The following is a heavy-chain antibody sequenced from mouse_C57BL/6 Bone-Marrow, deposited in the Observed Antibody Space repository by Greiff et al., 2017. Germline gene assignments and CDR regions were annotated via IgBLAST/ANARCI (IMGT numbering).Heavy chain of an antibody. V-gene: IGHV1-74*01. D-gene: IGHD2-2*01. Sequence: QVQLQQSGAELVKPGASVKVSCKASGYTFTSYWMHWVKQRPGQGLEWIGRIHPSDGDTNYNQKFKGKDTLTVDKSSSTAYMQLSSLTSEDSAVYYCAAGLWLRPRYWYFDVWGTGTTVTVSS. CDR3: AAGLWLRPRYWYFDV. CDR1: GYTFTSYW. J-gene: IGHJ1*03. CDR2: IHPSDGDT.